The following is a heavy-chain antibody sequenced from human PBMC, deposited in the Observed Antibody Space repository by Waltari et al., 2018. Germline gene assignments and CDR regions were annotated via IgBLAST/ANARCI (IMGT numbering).Heavy chain of an antibody. CDR3: ARIHTAMVRPQVYYFDY. V-gene: IGHV1-69*01. CDR2: IIPIFGTA. J-gene: IGHJ4*02. Sequence: QVQLVQSGAEVKKPGSSVKVSCKASGGTFSSYAIRWVRQAPGQGLEWMGGIIPIFGTANYAQKFQGRVTITADESTSTAYMELSSLRSEDTAVYYCARIHTAMVRPQVYYFDYWGQGTLVTVSS. D-gene: IGHD5-18*01. CDR1: GGTFSSYA.